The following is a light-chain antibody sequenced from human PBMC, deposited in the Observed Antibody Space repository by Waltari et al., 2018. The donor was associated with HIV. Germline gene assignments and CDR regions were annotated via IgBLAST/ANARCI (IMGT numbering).Light chain of an antibody. J-gene: IGKJ1*01. V-gene: IGKV6-21*01. CDR1: QTIGSS. CDR3: HQSSNLPRT. CDR2: YAS. Sequence: EIVLTQSQDFQSVTPKEKGTITCRASQTIGSSLHWSQQKPDQSPNLLIKYASQSFSGVPSRFSGSGSGTDFTLTINGLEAEDAATYYCHQSSNLPRTFGQGTKVEIK.